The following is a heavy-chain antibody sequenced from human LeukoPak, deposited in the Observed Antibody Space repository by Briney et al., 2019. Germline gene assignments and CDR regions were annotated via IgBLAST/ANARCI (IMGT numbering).Heavy chain of an antibody. CDR2: ISANGQAT. Sequence: GGSLRLSCAGSGFAFGTYAMSWVRQAPGMGLEWVSSISANGQATYYADSVEGRFTISRDNSKNTLYLQLNSLRAEDTATYYCARASSSLGVDFDYWGQGTLVTVSS. J-gene: IGHJ4*02. CDR1: GFAFGTYA. D-gene: IGHD3-3*01. V-gene: IGHV3-23*01. CDR3: ARASSSLGVDFDY.